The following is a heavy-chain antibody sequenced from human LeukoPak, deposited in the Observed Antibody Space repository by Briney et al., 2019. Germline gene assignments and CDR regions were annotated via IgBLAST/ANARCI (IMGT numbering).Heavy chain of an antibody. CDR3: AKTYSSSRAYYFYYYYMDV. V-gene: IGHV3-30*04. Sequence: GGSLRLSCAASGFTFSSYAMHWVRQAPGKGLEWVAVISYDGSNKYYADSVKGRFTISRDNSKNTLYLQMNSLRAEDTAVYYCAKTYSSSRAYYFYYYYMDVWGKGTTVTISS. D-gene: IGHD6-13*01. J-gene: IGHJ6*03. CDR2: ISYDGSNK. CDR1: GFTFSSYA.